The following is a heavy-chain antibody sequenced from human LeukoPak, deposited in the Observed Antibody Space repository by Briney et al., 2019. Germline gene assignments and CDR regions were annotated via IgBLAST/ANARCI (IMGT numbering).Heavy chain of an antibody. J-gene: IGHJ4*02. CDR2: SSSSGNTK. D-gene: IGHD2/OR15-2a*01. CDR3: ARDNKGNFDY. CDR1: GFNIRDYY. V-gene: IGHV3-11*01. Sequence: PGGSLRLSCAASGFNIRDYYMNWIRQAPGKGLEWVSYSSSSGNTKYYADSVKGRFTISRDNAKNSLYLQMNSLRAEDTAVYYCARDNKGNFDYWGQGTPVTVSS.